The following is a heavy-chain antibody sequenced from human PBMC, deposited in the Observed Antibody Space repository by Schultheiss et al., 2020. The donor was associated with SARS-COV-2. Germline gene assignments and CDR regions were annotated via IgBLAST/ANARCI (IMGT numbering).Heavy chain of an antibody. CDR2: FSYDGSHK. CDR1: GFTFSSHA. Sequence: GGSLRLSCVGSGFTFSSHAMHWVRQAPGKGLEWVAVFSYDGSHKYYADSVKGRFTITRDNSKNTLFLQMNSLRPDDTAVYYCARGHVPGYSYGPPDYWGQGTLLTVSS. J-gene: IGHJ4*02. V-gene: IGHV3-30*04. CDR3: ARGHVPGYSYGPPDY. D-gene: IGHD5-18*01.